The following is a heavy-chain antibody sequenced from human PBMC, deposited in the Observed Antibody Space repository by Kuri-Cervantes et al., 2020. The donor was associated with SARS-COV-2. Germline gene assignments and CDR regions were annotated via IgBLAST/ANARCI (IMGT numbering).Heavy chain of an antibody. CDR2: ISYDGSNK. CDR3: TRYESVPDHFVWFDP. CDR1: GFTFSSYA. D-gene: IGHD2-2*01. V-gene: IGHV3-30-3*01. Sequence: GESLKISCAASGFTFSSYAMHWVRQAPGKGLEWVAVISYDGSNKYYADSVKGRFTISRDNSKNTLYLQMNGLKTEDTAVYYCTRYESVPDHFVWFDPWGQGTLVTVSS. J-gene: IGHJ5*02.